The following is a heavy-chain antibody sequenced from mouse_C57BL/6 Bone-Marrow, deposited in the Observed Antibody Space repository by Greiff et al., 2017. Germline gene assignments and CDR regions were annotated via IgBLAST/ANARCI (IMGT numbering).Heavy chain of an antibody. D-gene: IGHD1-1*01. J-gene: IGHJ2*01. V-gene: IGHV5-6*02. CDR1: GFTFSSYG. CDR2: ISSGGSYT. CDR3: ARHSSYPYYFDY. Sequence: DVKLVESGGDLVKPGGSLKLSCAASGFTFSSYGMSWVRQTPDKRLEWVATISSGGSYTYYPDSVKGRFTISRDNAKNTLYLQMSSLKSEDTAMYYCARHSSYPYYFDYWGQGTTLTVSS.